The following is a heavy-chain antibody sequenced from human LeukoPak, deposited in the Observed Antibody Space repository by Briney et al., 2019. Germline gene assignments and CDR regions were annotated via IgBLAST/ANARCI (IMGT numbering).Heavy chain of an antibody. CDR3: ARPRITGNWFDP. D-gene: IGHD1-14*01. CDR2: MNPNSGNT. Sequence: ASVKVSCKASGYTFTSYDINWVRQATGQGLEWMGWMNPNSGNTGYAQKFQGRVAMTRNTSISTAYMELSSLRSEDTAVYYCARPRITGNWFDPWGQGTLVTVSS. J-gene: IGHJ5*02. CDR1: GYTFTSYD. V-gene: IGHV1-8*01.